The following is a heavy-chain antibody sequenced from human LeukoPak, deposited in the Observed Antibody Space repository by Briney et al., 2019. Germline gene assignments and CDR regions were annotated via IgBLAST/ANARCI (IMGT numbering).Heavy chain of an antibody. CDR3: ARDMGIAAAGTYQD. CDR1: GGSISSGSYY. Sequence: PSQTLSLTCTVSGGSISSGSYYWSWIRQPAGKGLEWIGRIYTSGSTNYNPSLKSRVTISVDTSKNQFSLKLSSVTAADTAVYYCARDMGIAAAGTYQDWGQGTLVTVSS. J-gene: IGHJ4*02. D-gene: IGHD6-13*01. CDR2: IYTSGST. V-gene: IGHV4-61*02.